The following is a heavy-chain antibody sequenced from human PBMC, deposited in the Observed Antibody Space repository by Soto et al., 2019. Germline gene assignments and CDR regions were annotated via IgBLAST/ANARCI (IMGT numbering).Heavy chain of an antibody. CDR2: ISGSGDST. J-gene: IGHJ4*02. Sequence: EVQLLESGGGLVQPGGSLRLSCAASGFTFSTYAMNWVRQAPGNGLEWVSGISGSGDSTYYADSVKGRFTVSRDNSKNTLYLQMNSLRAEDTAVFYCAKERSSGWSFDYWGQGTLVTVSS. D-gene: IGHD6-19*01. CDR3: AKERSSGWSFDY. CDR1: GFTFSTYA. V-gene: IGHV3-23*01.